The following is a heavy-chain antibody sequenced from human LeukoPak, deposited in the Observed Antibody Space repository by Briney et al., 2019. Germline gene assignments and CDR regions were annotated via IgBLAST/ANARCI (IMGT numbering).Heavy chain of an antibody. V-gene: IGHV4-30-4*01. J-gene: IGHJ4*02. CDR2: IYYSGTT. CDR1: GGSIISGDHY. Sequence: SETLSLTCTVSGGSIISGDHYWSWIRQPPGTGLEWIGYIYYSGTTYYNPSLKSRVSISVDTSKNQFSLKVSSVTAADTAVYYCARASNLLSGFDYWGQGTLVTVSS. D-gene: IGHD3-10*01. CDR3: ARASNLLSGFDY.